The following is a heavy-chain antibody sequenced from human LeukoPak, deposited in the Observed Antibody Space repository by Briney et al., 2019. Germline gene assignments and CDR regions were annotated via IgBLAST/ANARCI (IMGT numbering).Heavy chain of an antibody. D-gene: IGHD6-13*01. CDR2: IYTSGSN. Sequence: SETLSPTCTVSAGSISSTYWSWIRQPAGEGLEWIGRIYTSGSNNYNPSRKSRVTMSVDTSKNQFSLKLSSVTAADTAVYYCASLRAAGTIDYWGQGTLVTVSS. V-gene: IGHV4-4*07. J-gene: IGHJ4*02. CDR1: AGSISSTY. CDR3: ASLRAAGTIDY.